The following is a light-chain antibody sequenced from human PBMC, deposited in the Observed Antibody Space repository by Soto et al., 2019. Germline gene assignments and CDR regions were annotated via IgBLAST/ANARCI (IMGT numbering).Light chain of an antibody. CDR1: SSDVGGYNY. CDR2: EVS. Sequence: QSALTQPPSAYGSPGQSVTISCTGTSSDVGGYNYVSWYQQHPGKAPKLMIYEVSRRPSGVPDRFSGSKSGNTASLTVSGLQSEDEADYYCSSYAGSNNLLFGGGTKLTVL. V-gene: IGLV2-8*01. J-gene: IGLJ2*01. CDR3: SSYAGSNNLL.